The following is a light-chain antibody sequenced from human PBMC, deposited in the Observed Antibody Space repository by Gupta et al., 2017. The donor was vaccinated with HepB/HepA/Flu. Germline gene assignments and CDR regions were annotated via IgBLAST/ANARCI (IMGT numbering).Light chain of an antibody. CDR1: SGSVSTTHY. Sequence: QTVVTQEPSFSVSPGGTVTLTSGLISGSVSTTHYPSWYQQTPGQPPRTLSYSTNIRSSGVPDRFYGAVLGKSAETXIXGAQADXDGHYYSTLYLGGGWVFGGGTKLNVL. J-gene: IGLJ3*02. CDR2: STN. V-gene: IGLV8-61*01. CDR3: TLYLGGGWV.